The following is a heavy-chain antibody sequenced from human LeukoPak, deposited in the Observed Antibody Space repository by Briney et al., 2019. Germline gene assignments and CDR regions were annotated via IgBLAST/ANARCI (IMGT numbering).Heavy chain of an antibody. D-gene: IGHD3-22*01. J-gene: IGHJ1*01. CDR3: ATTTLTYYYDSSGYSRAEYFQY. Sequence: GGSLRLSCAASGFTFDDYAMHWVRQAPGKGLEWVSGISWNSGSIGYADSVRGRFTISRDNAKNSLYLQMNSLRAEDTAFYYCATTTLTYYYDSSGYSRAEYFQYWGQGTLVTVSS. V-gene: IGHV3-9*01. CDR2: ISWNSGSI. CDR1: GFTFDDYA.